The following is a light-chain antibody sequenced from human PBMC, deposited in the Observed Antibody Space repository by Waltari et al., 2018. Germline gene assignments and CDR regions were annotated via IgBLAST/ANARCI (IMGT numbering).Light chain of an antibody. CDR2: DVS. J-gene: IGLJ1*01. CDR1: SSNVYGYNS. CDR3: CSYAGSYTRYV. Sequence: QSALTLPRSVSGSPGQSVTISFIVTSSNVYGYNSCSCYHQHTGKATKLMIYDVSKRPSGVPDRFSGSKSGNTASLTISGLQAEDEADYYCCSYAGSYTRYVFGTGTKVTVL. V-gene: IGLV2-11*01.